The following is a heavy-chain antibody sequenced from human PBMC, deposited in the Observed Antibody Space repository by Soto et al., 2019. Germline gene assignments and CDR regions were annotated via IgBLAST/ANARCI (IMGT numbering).Heavy chain of an antibody. CDR2: ISSNGGST. V-gene: IGHV3-64*02. CDR3: ARGGYSYGYDYYGMDV. CDR1: GFTFSSYA. D-gene: IGHD5-18*01. Sequence: PGGSLRLYCAASGFTFSSYAMHWVRQAPGKGLEYVSAISSNGGSTYYADSVKGRFTISRDNSKNTLYLQMGSLRAEDMAVYYCARGGYSYGYDYYGMDVWGQGTTVTVSS. J-gene: IGHJ6*02.